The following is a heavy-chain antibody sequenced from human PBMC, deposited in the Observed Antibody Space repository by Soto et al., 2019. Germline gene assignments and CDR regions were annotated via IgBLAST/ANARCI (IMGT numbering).Heavy chain of an antibody. CDR2: INHRGST. V-gene: IGHV4-34*01. CDR1: GGSFSGYY. D-gene: IGHD6-13*01. CDR3: ARGAGSSLNQQNYFDY. Sequence: SETLSLTCAVYGGSFSGYYWSWIRQPPGKGLECIGEINHRGSTNHNPSLKSRVTISVATSKKQFSLKLSSVTDAATAVYYCARGAGSSLNQQNYFDYWGQGTLVTVCS. J-gene: IGHJ4*02.